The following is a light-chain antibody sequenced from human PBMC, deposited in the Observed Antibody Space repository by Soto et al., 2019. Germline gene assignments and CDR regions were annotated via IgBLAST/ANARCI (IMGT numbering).Light chain of an antibody. J-gene: IGLJ1*01. Sequence: ALTQPPSVSLAPGQTARSSCGGNNIESKSVNWYQQKPGQAPVLVVYDDSDRPSGIPERFSGSNSGNTATLIISTAEAGDEADYYCQVWDSDNNPFYVFGAGTKLTV. CDR2: DDS. CDR3: QVWDSDNNPFYV. CDR1: NIESKS. V-gene: IGLV3-21*02.